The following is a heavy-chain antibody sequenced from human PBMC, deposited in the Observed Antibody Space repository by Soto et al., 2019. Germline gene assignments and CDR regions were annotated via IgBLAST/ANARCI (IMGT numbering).Heavy chain of an antibody. Sequence: GESLKISCTGSGYNFTSHWITWVRQMSGKGLEWIGRIDLSDSYANYSPSFQGHVTISTDKSISTAYLQWTSLMPSDTAIYYCAREVMAMPGTEWLDPWGQGTLVTFSS. V-gene: IGHV5-10-1*01. D-gene: IGHD1-1*01. CDR3: AREVMAMPGTEWLDP. CDR1: GYNFTSHW. CDR2: IDLSDSYA. J-gene: IGHJ5*01.